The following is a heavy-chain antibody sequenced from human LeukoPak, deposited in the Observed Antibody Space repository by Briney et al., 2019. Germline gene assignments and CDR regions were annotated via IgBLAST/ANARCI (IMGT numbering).Heavy chain of an antibody. D-gene: IGHD3-10*01. J-gene: IGHJ5*02. Sequence: SDTLSLTCTVSGGSISSYYWSWIRQPPGKGLDWIGYIYYSGSTNYNPSLKSRVTISVDTSKNQFSLKLSSVTAADTSVYYCARYYYYGSGSYYNWFDPWGQGTLVTVSS. V-gene: IGHV4-59*01. CDR3: ARYYYYGSGSYYNWFDP. CDR1: GGSISSYY. CDR2: IYYSGST.